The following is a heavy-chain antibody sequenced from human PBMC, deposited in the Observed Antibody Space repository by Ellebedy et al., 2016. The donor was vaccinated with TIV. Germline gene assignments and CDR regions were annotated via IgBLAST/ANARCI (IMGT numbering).Heavy chain of an antibody. CDR2: VNWNGADI. Sequence: GGSLRLXCAASGFIFESYAMHWVRQAPGKGLEWVSGVNWNGADIGYAASVKGRFTISRDNAKNSLYLGMNNLRGEDTALYYCAKDQGYSAGWSLGYYYYGMDVWGQGTTVTVSS. CDR1: GFIFESYA. J-gene: IGHJ6*02. D-gene: IGHD1-26*01. V-gene: IGHV3-9*01. CDR3: AKDQGYSAGWSLGYYYYGMDV.